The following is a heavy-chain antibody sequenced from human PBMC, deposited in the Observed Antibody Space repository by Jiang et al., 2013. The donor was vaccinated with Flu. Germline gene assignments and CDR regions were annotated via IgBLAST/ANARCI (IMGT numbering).Heavy chain of an antibody. J-gene: IGHJ5*02. V-gene: IGHV4-59*01. Sequence: PGLVKSSETLSLTCTVSGDSIVNYYWSWIRQSPGRDWNGLGTSTTVGAPGTTPPSESRVTMSVDSSKNQISLKVTSVTAADTAVYYCARDDSGFGELGLDPWGQGILVTVSS. CDR2: STTVGAP. D-gene: IGHD3-10*01. CDR3: ARDDSGFGELGLDP. CDR1: GDSIVNYY.